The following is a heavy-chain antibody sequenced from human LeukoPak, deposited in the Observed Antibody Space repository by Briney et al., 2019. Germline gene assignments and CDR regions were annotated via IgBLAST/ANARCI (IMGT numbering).Heavy chain of an antibody. CDR1: GFTFSNAW. V-gene: IGHV3-15*01. J-gene: IGHJ4*02. CDR2: IKRKTDGGTT. D-gene: IGHD6-13*01. CDR3: TGSSWATNDY. Sequence: GGSLRLSCAASGFTFSNAWMSWVRQAPGKGLEWVGRIKRKTDGGTTDYAAPVKGRFTISRDDSKNTLYLQMNSLKTEDTAVSYCTGSSWATNDYWGQGTLVTVSS.